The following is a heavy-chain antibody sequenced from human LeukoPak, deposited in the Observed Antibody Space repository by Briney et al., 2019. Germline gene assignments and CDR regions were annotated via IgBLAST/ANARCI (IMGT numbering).Heavy chain of an antibody. CDR2: IYSGGST. J-gene: IGHJ4*02. V-gene: IGHV3-66*01. D-gene: IGHD3-22*01. Sequence: GGSLRLSCAASGFTVSSNYMSWVRQAPGKGLAWVSVIYSGGSTYYADSVKGRFTISRDNSKNTLYLQMNSLRAEDTAVYYCARGPPRHYYDSTGYVDYWGQGTLVTVSS. CDR1: GFTVSSNY. CDR3: ARGPPRHYYDSTGYVDY.